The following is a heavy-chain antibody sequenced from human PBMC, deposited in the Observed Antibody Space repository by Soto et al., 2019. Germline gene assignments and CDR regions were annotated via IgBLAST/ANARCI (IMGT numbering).Heavy chain of an antibody. V-gene: IGHV1-46*01. Sequence: QVQLVQSGAEVKKSGASVKVSCKASGYTFINYAMYWVRQAPGQGLEWMGIISPRDGTTTYAQNFQERVTMTRDTSTRTVYMELSSLRSEDTAVYYCARGGGTLDYWGQGTLVTVSS. CDR1: GYTFINYA. CDR2: ISPRDGTT. J-gene: IGHJ4*02. CDR3: ARGGGTLDY.